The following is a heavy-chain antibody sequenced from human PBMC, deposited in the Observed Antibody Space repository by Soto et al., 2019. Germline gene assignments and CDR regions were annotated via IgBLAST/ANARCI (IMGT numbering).Heavy chain of an antibody. CDR1: GFTFSSYG. J-gene: IGHJ4*02. V-gene: IGHV3-33*01. CDR3: VRFYGDYVNGVKRRYFDF. Sequence: GGSLRLSCAASGFTFSSYGMHWVRQAPGKGLEWVAVIWYDGSNKYYADSVKGRFTISRDDSKNTLYLQMNSLRAEDTGVYYCVRFYGDYVNGVKRRYFDFWGQGTLVTVSS. D-gene: IGHD4-17*01. CDR2: IWYDGSNK.